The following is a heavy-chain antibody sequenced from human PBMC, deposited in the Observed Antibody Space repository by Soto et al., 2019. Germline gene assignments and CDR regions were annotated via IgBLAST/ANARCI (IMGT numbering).Heavy chain of an antibody. Sequence: PSETLSLTCTVSGGSISSYYLSWIRQPPGKGLEWIGYIYYSGSTNYNPSLKSRVTISVDTSKNQFSLKLSSVTAADTAVYYCARRYCSSTSCYYDPWGQGTLVTVSS. CDR1: GGSISSYY. CDR2: IYYSGST. J-gene: IGHJ5*02. D-gene: IGHD2-2*01. V-gene: IGHV4-59*01. CDR3: ARRYCSSTSCYYDP.